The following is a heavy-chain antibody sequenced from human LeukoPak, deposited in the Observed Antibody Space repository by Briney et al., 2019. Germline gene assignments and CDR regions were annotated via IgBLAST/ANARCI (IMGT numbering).Heavy chain of an antibody. D-gene: IGHD5-12*01. V-gene: IGHV3-23*01. CDR3: AKDKFGSGYNLNCAFDF. J-gene: IGHJ3*01. CDR2: ISGSGGST. CDR1: GFTFSSYA. Sequence: LPGGSLRLSCAASGFTFSSYAMSWVRQAPGKGLEWVSAISGSGGSTYYADSVRGQFTISRDNSKNTLYLQMNSLRAEDTAMYYCAKDKFGSGYNLNCAFDFWGQGTMVTVSS.